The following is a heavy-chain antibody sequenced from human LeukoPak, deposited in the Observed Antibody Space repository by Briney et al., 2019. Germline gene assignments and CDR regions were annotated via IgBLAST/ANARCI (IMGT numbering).Heavy chain of an antibody. Sequence: ASVKVSCKASGYTFTGYYMHWVRQAPGQGLEWMGWINPNSGGTNYAQKFQGRVTMTRDTSISTAYMELSRLRSDDTAVYYCARVRDSCGWYLEWSFDIWGQGTMVTVSS. CDR2: INPNSGGT. D-gene: IGHD6-19*01. CDR3: ARVRDSCGWYLEWSFDI. J-gene: IGHJ3*02. V-gene: IGHV1-2*02. CDR1: GYTFTGYY.